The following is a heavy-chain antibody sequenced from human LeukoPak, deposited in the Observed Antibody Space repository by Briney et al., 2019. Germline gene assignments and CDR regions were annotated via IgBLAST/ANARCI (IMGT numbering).Heavy chain of an antibody. CDR2: ISSSSSTI. CDR3: ARVKPKYSSSSRVVDAFDI. J-gene: IGHJ3*02. Sequence: PGGSLRLSCAASGFTFSSYSMNWVRQAPGKGLEWVSYISSSSSTIYYADSVKGRFTISRDNAKNSLYLQMNSLRAEDTAVYYCARVKPKYSSSSRVVDAFDIWGQGTMVTVSS. CDR1: GFTFSSYS. D-gene: IGHD6-6*01. V-gene: IGHV3-48*01.